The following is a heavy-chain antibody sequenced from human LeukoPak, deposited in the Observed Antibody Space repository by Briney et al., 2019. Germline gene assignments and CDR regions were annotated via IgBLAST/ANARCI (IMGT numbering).Heavy chain of an antibody. Sequence: SETLSLTCTVSGGSISSYYWSWIRQPAGKGLEWIGRIYTSGSTNYNPSLKSRVTMSVDTSKNQFSLKLSSMTAADTAVYYCARDVKWELVRWFDPWGQGTLVTVSS. D-gene: IGHD1-26*01. CDR3: ARDVKWELVRWFDP. J-gene: IGHJ5*02. CDR2: IYTSGST. V-gene: IGHV4-4*07. CDR1: GGSISSYY.